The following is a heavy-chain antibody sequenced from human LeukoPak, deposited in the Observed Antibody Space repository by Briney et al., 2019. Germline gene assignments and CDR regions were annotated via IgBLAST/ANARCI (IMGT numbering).Heavy chain of an antibody. V-gene: IGHV1-2*02. Sequence: ASVKVSCKASGYTSSDYYMNWVRQAPGQGLEWMGWINPKTGDTNYAQKFQGRVTMTRDTSISTAYMELTRLTSDDTAVFYCARGRTYFDWKDAFDIWGQGTKVTVSS. D-gene: IGHD3-9*01. CDR1: GYTSSDYY. J-gene: IGHJ3*02. CDR2: INPKTGDT. CDR3: ARGRTYFDWKDAFDI.